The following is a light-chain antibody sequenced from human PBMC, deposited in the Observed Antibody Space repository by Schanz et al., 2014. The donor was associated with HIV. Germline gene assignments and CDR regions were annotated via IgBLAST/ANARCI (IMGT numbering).Light chain of an antibody. Sequence: QSALTQPASASGSPGQSVTISCTGASSDVAGYNFVSWYQQHPGKAPKLMIYDVNNRPSGASNRFSGSKSGNTASLTISGLQAEDEADYYCSSYTTSGSLVFGGGTKLTVL. CDR1: SSDVAGYNF. CDR3: SSYTTSGSLV. J-gene: IGLJ3*02. CDR2: DVN. V-gene: IGLV2-14*01.